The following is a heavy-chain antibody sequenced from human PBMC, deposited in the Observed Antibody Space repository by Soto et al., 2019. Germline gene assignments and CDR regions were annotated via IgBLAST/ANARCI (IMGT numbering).Heavy chain of an antibody. CDR2: IFQSGST. CDR1: GGTIRSPDW. CDR3: ARGRGRYSSGWSWFDP. Sequence: SETLSLTCGVSGGTIRSPDWWTWVRQPPGKGLEWIGEIFQSGSTNYTPSLESRVTISVDKSKNQFSLTLTSVTAADTAVYFCARGRGRYSSGWSWFDPWGQGILVTISS. J-gene: IGHJ5*02. V-gene: IGHV4-4*02. D-gene: IGHD6-19*01.